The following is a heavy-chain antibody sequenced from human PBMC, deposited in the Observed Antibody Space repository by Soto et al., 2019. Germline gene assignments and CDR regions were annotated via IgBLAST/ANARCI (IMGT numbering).Heavy chain of an antibody. V-gene: IGHV3-23*01. Sequence: EVQLLESGGGLVQPGGSLRLSCAASGFTFSSYAMNWVRQAPGKGLEWVSVISGSGGSTYYADSVKGRFTISRHNSKNTLYLQMNSLRAEDTAVYYCARRSSGWYFDYWGQGTLVTVSS. CDR1: GFTFSSYA. J-gene: IGHJ4*02. CDR2: ISGSGGST. CDR3: ARRSSGWYFDY. D-gene: IGHD6-19*01.